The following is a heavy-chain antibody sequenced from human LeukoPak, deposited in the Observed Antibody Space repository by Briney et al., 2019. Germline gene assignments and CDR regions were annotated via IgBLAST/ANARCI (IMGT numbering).Heavy chain of an antibody. CDR3: ARQDSSGWYLLYYYGMDV. CDR2: IYYSGST. D-gene: IGHD6-19*01. V-gene: IGHV4-39*01. J-gene: IGHJ6*02. Sequence: SETLSLTCTVSGGSISSSSYYWGWIRQPPGKGLERIGSIYYSGSTYYNPSLKSRVTISVDTSKNQFSLKLSSVTAADTAVYYCARQDSSGWYLLYYYGMDVWGQGTTVTVSS. CDR1: GGSISSSSYY.